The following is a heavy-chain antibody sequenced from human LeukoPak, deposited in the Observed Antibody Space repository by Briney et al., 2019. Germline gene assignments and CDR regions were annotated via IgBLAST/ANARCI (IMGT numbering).Heavy chain of an antibody. Sequence: GESPKISCKGSGYTFTTYWIGWVRQMPGKGLEWMGIIFPGDSDTLYSPSFQGQVTISADKSISTAYLQWSSLKASDSAMYYCATSESQTRFDTWGQGTLVTASS. V-gene: IGHV5-51*01. CDR1: GYTFTTYW. CDR3: ATSESQTRFDT. D-gene: IGHD3-10*01. CDR2: IFPGDSDT. J-gene: IGHJ5*02.